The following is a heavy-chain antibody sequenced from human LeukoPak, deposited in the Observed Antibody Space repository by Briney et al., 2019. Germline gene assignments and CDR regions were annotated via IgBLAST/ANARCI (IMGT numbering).Heavy chain of an antibody. CDR1: GFIFSNYA. J-gene: IGHJ4*02. CDR3: ASQTEYAGGWVDY. Sequence: GGSLRLSCAASGFIFSNYAMSWVRQAPGKGLEWVSAISGGGGSTYYADSVKGRFTISRDNSKNTLYLQMNSLRAEDTAVYYCASQTEYAGGWVDYWGQGTLATVSS. V-gene: IGHV3-23*01. CDR2: ISGGGGST. D-gene: IGHD6-19*01.